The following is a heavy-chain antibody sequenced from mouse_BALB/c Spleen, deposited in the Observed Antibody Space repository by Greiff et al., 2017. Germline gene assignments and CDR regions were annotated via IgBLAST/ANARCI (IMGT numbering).Heavy chain of an antibody. CDR1: GFTFSSFG. J-gene: IGHJ4*01. CDR2: ISSGSSTI. CDR3: ASDSWGTYYYAMDY. Sequence: EVKLVESGGGLVQPGGSRKLSCAASGFTFSSFGMHWVRQAPEKGLEWVAYISSGSSTIYYADTVKGRFTISRDNPKNTLFLQMTSLRSEDTAMYYCASDSWGTYYYAMDYWGQGTSVTVSS. V-gene: IGHV5-17*02. D-gene: IGHD3-2*01.